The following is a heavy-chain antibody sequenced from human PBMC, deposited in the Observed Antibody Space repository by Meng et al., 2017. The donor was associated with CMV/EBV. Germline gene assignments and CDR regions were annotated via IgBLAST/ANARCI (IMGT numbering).Heavy chain of an antibody. D-gene: IGHD2/OR15-2a*01. V-gene: IGHV1-18*01. J-gene: IGHJ6*02. Sequence: ASVKVSCKAPGYNFHQYVIMWVRQAPGQGLEWMGWISAHKGETNYAQNLQGRVTMTTDTSKTTAFMELRSLRPDETAVYFCGSSREDLKFAVVQTAIIDMWGQGTTVTVSS. CDR3: GSSREDLKFAVVQTAIIDM. CDR2: ISAHKGET. CDR1: GYNFHQYV.